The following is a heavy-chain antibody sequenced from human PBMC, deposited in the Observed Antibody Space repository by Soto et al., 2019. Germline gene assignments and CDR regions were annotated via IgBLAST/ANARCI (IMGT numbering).Heavy chain of an antibody. Sequence: EVQLVESGGGLVQPGGSLRLSCAASGFTFSSYWMSWVRQAPGKGLEWVANIKQDGSEKYYVDSVKGRFTISRDNAKNSLYLQMNSLRAEDTAVYYCARDAVTMVRGVIGQYYYYYYKDVWGKGTTVTVSS. CDR2: IKQDGSEK. J-gene: IGHJ6*03. CDR3: ARDAVTMVRGVIGQYYYYYYKDV. CDR1: GFTFSSYW. D-gene: IGHD3-10*01. V-gene: IGHV3-7*01.